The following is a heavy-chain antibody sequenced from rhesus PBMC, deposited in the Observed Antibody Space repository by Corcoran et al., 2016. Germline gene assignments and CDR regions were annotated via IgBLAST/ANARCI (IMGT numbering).Heavy chain of an antibody. CDR2: IYGGSGSP. CDR3: ARLGD. J-gene: IGHJ4*01. V-gene: IGHV4S18*01. CDR1: GGSISRSNW. Sequence: QVQLQESGPGLVKPSETLSLTCAVSGGSISRSNWWSWIRQSPGKGLEWIGYIYGGSGSPSYNPSLKSRVTISTDTSKNQFSLKLSSVTAADTAVYYCARLGDWGQGVLVTVSS.